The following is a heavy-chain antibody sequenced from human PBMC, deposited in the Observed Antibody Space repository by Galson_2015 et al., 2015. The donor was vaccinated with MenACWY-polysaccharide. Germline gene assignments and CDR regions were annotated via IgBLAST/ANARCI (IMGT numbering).Heavy chain of an antibody. D-gene: IGHD3-3*01. V-gene: IGHV4-4*07. J-gene: IGHJ4*02. CDR2: IYTTGST. CDR1: GGSISSDY. Sequence: ETLSLTCIVSGGSISSDYWSWIRQPAGKGLEWIGRIYTTGSTNYNPSLKSRVTMSVDTSKNQFSLKLSSVTAADTAVYYCARDSSDFWSGHFDYWGQGTLATVSS. CDR3: ARDSSDFWSGHFDY.